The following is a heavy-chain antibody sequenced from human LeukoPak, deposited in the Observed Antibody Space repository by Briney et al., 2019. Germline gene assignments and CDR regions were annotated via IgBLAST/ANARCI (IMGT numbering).Heavy chain of an antibody. V-gene: IGHV3-48*03. CDR2: ISRSGRTI. D-gene: IGHD3-22*01. CDR3: ASQYYYDNSAYYTSDWFDP. CDR1: GFIFSGYD. Sequence: GGSLRLSCAASGFIFSGYDMNWVRQPPGKGLEWASFISRSGRTIYYADSVKGRFTISRDDAKNSLYLQMNSLRAGDTALYYCASQYYYDNSAYYTSDWFDPWGQGTLVTVSS. J-gene: IGHJ5*02.